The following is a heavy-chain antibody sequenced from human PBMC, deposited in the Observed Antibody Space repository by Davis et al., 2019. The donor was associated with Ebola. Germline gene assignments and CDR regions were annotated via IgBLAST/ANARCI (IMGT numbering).Heavy chain of an antibody. Sequence: AASVTVSCKASGATFSSYAISWVRQAPGQGLEWMGGIIPIFGTANYAQKFQGRVTMTRDTSTSTVYMELSSLRSEDTAVYYCARVGGYCSSTSCYAGAFDIWGQGTMVTVSS. CDR3: ARVGGYCSSTSCYAGAFDI. CDR2: IIPIFGTA. V-gene: IGHV1-69*05. D-gene: IGHD2-2*01. J-gene: IGHJ3*02. CDR1: GATFSSYA.